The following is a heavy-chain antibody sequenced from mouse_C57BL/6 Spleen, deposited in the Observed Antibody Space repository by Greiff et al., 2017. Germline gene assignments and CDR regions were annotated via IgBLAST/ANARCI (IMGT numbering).Heavy chain of an antibody. V-gene: IGHV1-82*01. Sequence: VQLQQSGPELVKPGASVTISCKASGYAFSSSWMNWVKQRPGKGLEWIGRIYPGDGDTNYNGKFTGKATLTADKSSSTAYMRLSSLTSEDSAVYFCARSGYEAGMDYWGQGTSVTVSS. CDR2: IYPGDGDT. CDR1: GYAFSSSW. CDR3: ARSGYEAGMDY. D-gene: IGHD2-10*02. J-gene: IGHJ4*01.